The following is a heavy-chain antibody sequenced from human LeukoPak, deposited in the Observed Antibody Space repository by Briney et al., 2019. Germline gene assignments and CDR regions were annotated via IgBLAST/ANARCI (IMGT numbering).Heavy chain of an antibody. CDR1: GGSISSGSYY. V-gene: IGHV4-61*02. CDR2: IYTSGST. CDR3: AREERRYYDSSGSDY. J-gene: IGHJ4*02. Sequence: PSETLSLTCTVSGGSISSGSYYWSWIRQPAGKGLEWIGRIYTSGSTNYNPSLKSRVTISVDTSKNQFSLKLSSVTAADTTVYYCAREERRYYDSSGSDYRGQGTLVTVSS. D-gene: IGHD3-22*01.